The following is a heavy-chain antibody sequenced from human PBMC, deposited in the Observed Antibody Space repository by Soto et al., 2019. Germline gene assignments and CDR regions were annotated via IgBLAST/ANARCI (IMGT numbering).Heavy chain of an antibody. CDR3: ANGGVDTFGLCY. Sequence: EVQLVESGGGLVQPGGSLRLSCAVSGFTFSSFWMHWVRQAPGEVLVWVERINTDGSSTSYADSVEGRFTISRDNAKNTLYLKMNSLSVEDTTMFCCANGGVDTFGLCYWGQGNLVTVSS. V-gene: IGHV3-74*01. J-gene: IGHJ1*01. CDR1: GFTFSSFW. D-gene: IGHD2-8*02. CDR2: INTDGSST.